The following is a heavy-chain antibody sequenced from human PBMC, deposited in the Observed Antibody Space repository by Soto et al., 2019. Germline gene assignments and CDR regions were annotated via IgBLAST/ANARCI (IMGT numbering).Heavy chain of an antibody. J-gene: IGHJ5*02. CDR1: GGTFSSYS. V-gene: IGHV1-69*13. D-gene: IGHD5-18*01. CDR3: ARESVYTAMVEYNWFSL. Sequence: SVKVSCKASGGTFSSYSISWVRQAPGQGLEWMGGIIPIFGTANYAQKFQGRVTITADESTSTAYMELSSLRSEDTAVYYCARESVYTAMVEYNWFSLWGQGTLVTVSS. CDR2: IIPIFGTA.